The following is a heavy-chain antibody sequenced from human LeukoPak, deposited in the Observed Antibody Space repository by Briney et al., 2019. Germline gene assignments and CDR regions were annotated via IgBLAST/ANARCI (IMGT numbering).Heavy chain of an antibody. Sequence: PGGSLRLSCTASGFTFSDAWMSWVRQAPGKGLEWVANINEDGSEKYYVDSVKGRFTVSRDNAKKSLYLQMNSLRVEDTAVYYCARLWRDVTYNWFDPWGRGTQVTVFS. CDR2: INEDGSEK. CDR3: ARLWRDVTYNWFDP. J-gene: IGHJ5*02. D-gene: IGHD5-18*01. V-gene: IGHV3-7*01. CDR1: GFTFSDAW.